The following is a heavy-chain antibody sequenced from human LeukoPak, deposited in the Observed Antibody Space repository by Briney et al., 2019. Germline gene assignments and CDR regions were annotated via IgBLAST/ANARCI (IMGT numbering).Heavy chain of an antibody. D-gene: IGHD3-16*01. V-gene: IGHV3-7*03. CDR2: IKQDGSEK. J-gene: IGHJ4*02. CDR3: ARDGFGTGSN. CDR1: GFTFSSYG. Sequence: GGSLRLSCAASGFTFSSYGMHWVRQAPGKGLEWVANIKQDGSEKNYVDSVKGRFVISRDNAKNSLYLQMNTLRADDTAVYYCARDGFGTGSNWGQGTLVTVSS.